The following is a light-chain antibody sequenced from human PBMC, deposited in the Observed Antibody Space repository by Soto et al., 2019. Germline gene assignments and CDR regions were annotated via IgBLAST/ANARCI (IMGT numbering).Light chain of an antibody. CDR2: EVV. Sequence: QSALTQPPSASGPPGQSVTISCTGTKSDIGVYDFVSWYQHHPGKAPRLIIYEVVQRPSGVPDRFSGSKSGNTASLTVSGLQAADEADYFCKSYAGSNPYVFGSGTKFTVL. V-gene: IGLV2-8*01. CDR1: KSDIGVYDF. CDR3: KSYAGSNPYV. J-gene: IGLJ1*01.